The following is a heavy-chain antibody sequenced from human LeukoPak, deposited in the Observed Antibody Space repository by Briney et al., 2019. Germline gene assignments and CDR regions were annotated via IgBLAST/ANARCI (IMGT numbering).Heavy chain of an antibody. J-gene: IGHJ6*04. CDR1: GGTFSSYA. V-gene: IGHV1-69*01. CDR3: ARNAVPDRPFSGMDV. Sequence: SVKVSCKASGGTFSSYAMSWVRQAPGQGLEWMGEIIPIFGTANYAQKFQGRVTITADESTSTAYMELSSLRSEDTAVYYCARNAVPDRPFSGMDVWGKGTTVTVSS. CDR2: IIPIFGTA. D-gene: IGHD2-2*01.